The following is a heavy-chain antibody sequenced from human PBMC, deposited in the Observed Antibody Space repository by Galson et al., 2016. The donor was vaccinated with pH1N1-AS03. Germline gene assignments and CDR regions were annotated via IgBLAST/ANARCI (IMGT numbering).Heavy chain of an antibody. CDR2: ITSSSTYI. D-gene: IGHD4-11*01. Sequence: SLRLSCAASGFTFTSSTMSWVRQAPGKGLEWVSSITSSSTYIYYADSVKGRFSISRDSAHNSLYLQMNSLRAEDTAVYYCARDKGGSTVGGPNAFDAWGQGTLITVSS. CDR3: ARDKGGSTVGGPNAFDA. J-gene: IGHJ3*01. V-gene: IGHV3-21*01. CDR1: GFTFTSST.